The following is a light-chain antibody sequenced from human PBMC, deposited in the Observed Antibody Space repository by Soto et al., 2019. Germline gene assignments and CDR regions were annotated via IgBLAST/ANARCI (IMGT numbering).Light chain of an antibody. Sequence: QSALTQPASVSGSPGQSITISCTGSSSDIGRYNYVSWYQQLPGKAPKLIIYEVSNRPSGVSDRFSGSKSGNTASLSISGLQAEDEADYYCSSDAGNYNYVFGTGTKLTVL. CDR1: SSDIGRYNY. CDR2: EVS. J-gene: IGLJ1*01. CDR3: SSDAGNYNYV. V-gene: IGLV2-14*03.